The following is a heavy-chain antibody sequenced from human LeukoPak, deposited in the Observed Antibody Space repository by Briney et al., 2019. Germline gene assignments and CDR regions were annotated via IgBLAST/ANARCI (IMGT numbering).Heavy chain of an antibody. CDR2: IIPIFGTA. J-gene: IGHJ2*01. D-gene: IGHD2-15*01. CDR1: GGTFSSYA. CDR3: AIPFARVSISDIVVVVAAKVPRYFDL. Sequence: SVKVSCKASGGTFSSYAISWVRQAPGQGLEWMGGIIPIFGTANYAQKFQGRVTITADESTSTAYMELSCLRSEDTAVYYCAIPFARVSISDIVVVVAAKVPRYFDLWGRGTLVTVSS. V-gene: IGHV1-69*13.